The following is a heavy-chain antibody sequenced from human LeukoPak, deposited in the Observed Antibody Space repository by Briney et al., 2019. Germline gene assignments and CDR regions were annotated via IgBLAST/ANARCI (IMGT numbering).Heavy chain of an antibody. J-gene: IGHJ6*02. V-gene: IGHV1-69*04. CDR2: IIPILGID. CDR3: ARDNHHYYVSSGYYGQYYYYGMDV. CDR1: GGTFSRYA. D-gene: IGHD3-22*01. Sequence: SVKVSCKASGGTFSRYALSWVQQAPGQGLEWMGSIIPILGIDHYAQTFQGRVTITADKSTSPAYMELSSLRSEDTAVYYCARDNHHYYVSSGYYGQYYYYGMDVWGQGTAVTVSS.